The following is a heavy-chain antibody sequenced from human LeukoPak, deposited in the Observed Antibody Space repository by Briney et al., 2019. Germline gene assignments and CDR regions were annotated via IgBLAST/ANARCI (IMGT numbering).Heavy chain of an antibody. CDR2: IRYDGSNK. CDR1: GFTFSSYG. J-gene: IGHJ1*01. Sequence: PGGSLRLSCAASGFTFSSYGMHWVRQAPGKGLEWVAFIRYDGSNKYYADSVKGRFTISRDNSKNTLYLQMNSLRAEDTAVYYCAKTSRTPYGSGSYREYFQHWGQGTLVTASS. CDR3: AKTSRTPYGSGSYREYFQH. V-gene: IGHV3-30*02. D-gene: IGHD3-10*01.